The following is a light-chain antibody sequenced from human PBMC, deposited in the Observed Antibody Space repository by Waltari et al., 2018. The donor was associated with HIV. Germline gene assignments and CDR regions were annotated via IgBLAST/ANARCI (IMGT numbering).Light chain of an antibody. CDR3: QSVDSTDTLEV. Sequence: SYELTQPPSLSVFPGQTARITCSGDALSKKFVFWYQQKPGQAPALVIFKDTERPSEILERCSGASSGTTVTRTISGVQAEDEADYYGQSVDSTDTLEVFGVRTKLTVL. CDR2: KDT. CDR1: ALSKKF. J-gene: IGLJ3*02. V-gene: IGLV3-25*03.